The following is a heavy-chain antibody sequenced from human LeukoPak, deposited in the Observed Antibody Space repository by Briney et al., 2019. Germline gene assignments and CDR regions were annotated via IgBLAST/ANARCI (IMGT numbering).Heavy chain of an antibody. CDR1: GFTSSSYA. CDR2: ISSSGSTI. J-gene: IGHJ4*02. CDR3: AADILTGYYEIDY. V-gene: IGHV3-48*03. Sequence: GGSLRLSCAASGFTSSSYAMSWVRQAPGKGLEWVSYISSSGSTIYYADSVKGRFTISRDNAKNSLYLQMNSLRAEDTAVYYCAADILTGYYEIDYWGQGTLVTVSS. D-gene: IGHD3-9*01.